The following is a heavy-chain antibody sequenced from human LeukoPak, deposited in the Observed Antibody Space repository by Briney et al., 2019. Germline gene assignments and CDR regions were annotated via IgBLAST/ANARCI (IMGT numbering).Heavy chain of an antibody. D-gene: IGHD3-9*01. CDR2: ISGSGGST. CDR3: AKGPSLTGYYYPALLDY. J-gene: IGHJ4*02. Sequence: GGSLRLSCAASGFTFSSYAMSWVRQVPGKGLEWVSAISGSGGSTYYADSVKGRFTISRDNSKNTLYLQMNSLRAEDTAVYYCAKGPSLTGYYYPALLDYWGQGTLVTVSS. V-gene: IGHV3-23*01. CDR1: GFTFSSYA.